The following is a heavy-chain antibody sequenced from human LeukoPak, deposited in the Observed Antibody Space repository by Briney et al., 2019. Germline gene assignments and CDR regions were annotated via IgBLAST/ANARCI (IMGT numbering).Heavy chain of an antibody. CDR2: IRYDGSNK. V-gene: IGHV3-30*02. Sequence: GGSLRLSCAASGFTFSSYGMHWVRQAPGKGLEWVAFIRYDGSNKYYADSVKGRFTISRDNSKNPLYLQMNSPRAEDTAVYYCAKAMVRGIDYWGQGTLVTVSS. CDR3: AKAMVRGIDY. D-gene: IGHD3-10*01. CDR1: GFTFSSYG. J-gene: IGHJ4*02.